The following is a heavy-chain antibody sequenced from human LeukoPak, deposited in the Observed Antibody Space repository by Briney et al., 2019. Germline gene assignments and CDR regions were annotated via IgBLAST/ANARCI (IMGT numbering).Heavy chain of an antibody. CDR2: IGTLSDT. CDR3: ARGRHNNYYDSSGYYPY. CDR1: GFTFNKYD. D-gene: IGHD3-22*01. V-gene: IGHV3-13*01. J-gene: IGHJ4*02. Sequence: GRTLRLSCAASGFTFNKYDLHWVRQVSGKGLEWVSAIGTLSDTSYADSVKGRFTISRENAKNSLYLQMNSLRVEDTAVYYCARGRHNNYYDSSGYYPYWGQGILVTVSS.